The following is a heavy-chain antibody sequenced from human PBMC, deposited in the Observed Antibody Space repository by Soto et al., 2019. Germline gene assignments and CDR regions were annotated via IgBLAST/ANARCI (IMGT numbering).Heavy chain of an antibody. CDR2: IYHTGSA. D-gene: IGHD1-26*01. V-gene: IGHV4-30-4*01. J-gene: IGHJ5*02. CDR3: ARSYTYSGNHNWFDP. Sequence: QVQLQESGPGLVKPSQTLSLTCTVSGGSISSGDYYWSWIRQSPGKGLEWIGYIYHTGSAYYNPSLESRLTISVDTSKNQFSLKLSFVTAADTAVYYCARSYTYSGNHNWFDPWGQGTLVTVSS. CDR1: GGSISSGDYY.